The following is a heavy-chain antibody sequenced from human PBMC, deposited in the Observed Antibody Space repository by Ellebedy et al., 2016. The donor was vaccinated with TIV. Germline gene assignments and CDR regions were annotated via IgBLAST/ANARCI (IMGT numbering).Heavy chain of an antibody. CDR3: ARDGKTVAGLFLEY. CDR2: ISYEGNNR. D-gene: IGHD6-19*01. Sequence: PGGSLRLSCAASGFTFSSYSMHWVRQAPGKGLEWVAVISYEGNNRYYADSVKGRFTISRDNSKNTLYLQMKSLRPEDTAVYYCARDGKTVAGLFLEYWGQGTLVTVSS. V-gene: IGHV3-30-3*01. CDR1: GFTFSSYS. J-gene: IGHJ4*02.